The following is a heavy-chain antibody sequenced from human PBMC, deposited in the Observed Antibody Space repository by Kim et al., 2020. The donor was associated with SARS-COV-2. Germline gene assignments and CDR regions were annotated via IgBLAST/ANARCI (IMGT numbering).Heavy chain of an antibody. J-gene: IGHJ6*02. D-gene: IGHD6-6*01. V-gene: IGHV3-30*04. CDR2: ISYDGSNK. CDR1: GFTFSSYA. Sequence: GGSLRLSCAASGFTFSSYAMHWVRQAPGKGLEWVAVISYDGSNKYYADSVKGRFTISRDNSKNTLYLQMNSLRAEDTAVYYCARDKGIAARNYYYYGMDVWGQGTTVTVSS. CDR3: ARDKGIAARNYYYYGMDV.